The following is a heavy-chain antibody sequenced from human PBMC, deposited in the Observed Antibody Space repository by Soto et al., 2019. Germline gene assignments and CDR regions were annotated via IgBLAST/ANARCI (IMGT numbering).Heavy chain of an antibody. CDR2: IYNSGST. Sequence: SETLSLTCTVSGGSISSGNYYWSWIRQHPGKGLEWIGYIYNSGSTYYNQSLKSRVTISIDTSKNQFSLKLSSVTAADTAVYFFARVPTHILTGRGDAFDIWGQGTMVTVSS. CDR1: GGSISSGNYY. J-gene: IGHJ3*02. D-gene: IGHD3-9*01. CDR3: ARVPTHILTGRGDAFDI. V-gene: IGHV4-31*03.